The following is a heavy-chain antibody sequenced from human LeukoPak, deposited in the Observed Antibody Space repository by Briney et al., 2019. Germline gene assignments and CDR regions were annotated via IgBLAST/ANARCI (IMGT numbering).Heavy chain of an antibody. CDR3: ARLYDSNRDHSGYGY. CDR1: GFTFSSHR. D-gene: IGHD5-12*01. J-gene: IGHJ4*02. Sequence: GGSLRLSCAASGFTFSSHRIRWVRQAPGKGVGWVAHIDQDGSEKYYVDSVKGRFTITRDNAKNSLYLQMNSLRAEDTAVYYCARLYDSNRDHSGYGYWGQGTLVTVSS. CDR2: IDQDGSEK. V-gene: IGHV3-7*02.